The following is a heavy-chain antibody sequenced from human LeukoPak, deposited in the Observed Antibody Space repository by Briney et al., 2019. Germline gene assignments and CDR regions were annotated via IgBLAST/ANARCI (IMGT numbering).Heavy chain of an antibody. J-gene: IGHJ4*02. D-gene: IGHD3-3*01. V-gene: IGHV3-30*18. Sequence: GGSLRPSCAASGFTFSSYGMDWVRQAPGKGLEWVAVISYDGSNKYYADSVKGRFTISRDNSKNTLYLQMNSLRAEDTAVYYCAKDSGSYDFWSGQFDYWGQGTLVTVSS. CDR1: GFTFSSYG. CDR3: AKDSGSYDFWSGQFDY. CDR2: ISYDGSNK.